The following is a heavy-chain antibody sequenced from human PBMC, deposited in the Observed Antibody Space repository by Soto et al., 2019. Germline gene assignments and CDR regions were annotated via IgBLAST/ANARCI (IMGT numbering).Heavy chain of an antibody. V-gene: IGHV3-48*02. D-gene: IGHD3-9*01. CDR3: ARGSELRYFDWLPPSDY. J-gene: IGHJ4*02. CDR1: GFTFSSYS. Sequence: GGSLRLSCAASGFTFSSYSMNWVRQAPGKGLEWVSYISSSSSTIYYADSVKGRFTISRDNAKNSLYLQMNSLRDEDTAVYYCARGSELRYFDWLPPSDYWGQGTLVTVS. CDR2: ISSSSSTI.